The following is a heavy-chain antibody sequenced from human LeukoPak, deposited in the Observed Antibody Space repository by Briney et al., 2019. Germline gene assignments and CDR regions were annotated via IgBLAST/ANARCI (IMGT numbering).Heavy chain of an antibody. V-gene: IGHV1-18*04. CDR1: GYTFTTYG. D-gene: IGHD6-19*01. J-gene: IGHJ4*02. CDR2: ISGYGDNT. CDR3: ARGLAVAGIYMY. Sequence: ASVKVSCTASGYTFTTYGISWIRQAPGQGLEWLGWISGYGDNTKYSEKVQGRVTMTKDTSTSTAYMGLRSLRPDDTAMYYCARGLAVAGIYMYWGQGTLITVSS.